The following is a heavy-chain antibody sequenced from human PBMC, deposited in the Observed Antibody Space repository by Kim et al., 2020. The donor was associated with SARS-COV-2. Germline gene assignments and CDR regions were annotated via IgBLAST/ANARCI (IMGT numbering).Heavy chain of an antibody. CDR2: INPSGGST. D-gene: IGHD3-9*01. J-gene: IGHJ4*02. Sequence: ASVKVSCKASGYTFTSYYMHWVRQAPGQGLEWMGIINPSGGSTSYALKFQGRVTMTRDTSTSTVYMELSRLRSEDTAVYYCARGPILTGYNPPLSYFDYWGQGTLVTVSS. CDR1: GYTFTSYY. V-gene: IGHV1-46*01. CDR3: ARGPILTGYNPPLSYFDY.